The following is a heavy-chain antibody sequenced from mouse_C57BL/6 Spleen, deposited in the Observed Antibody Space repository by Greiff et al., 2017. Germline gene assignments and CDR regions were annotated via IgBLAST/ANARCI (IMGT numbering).Heavy chain of an antibody. CDR1: GYSFTSYY. V-gene: IGHV1-66*01. CDR3: ARVGGSRGFDYAMDC. CDR2: IYPGSGNT. Sequence: VQLQQSGPELVKPGASVKISCKASGYSFTSYYIHWVKQRPGQGLEWIGWIYPGSGNTKYNEKFKGKATLTADTSSSTAYMQLSSLTSEDSAVYYCARVGGSRGFDYAMDCWGQGTSVAVSS. D-gene: IGHD1-1*01. J-gene: IGHJ4*01.